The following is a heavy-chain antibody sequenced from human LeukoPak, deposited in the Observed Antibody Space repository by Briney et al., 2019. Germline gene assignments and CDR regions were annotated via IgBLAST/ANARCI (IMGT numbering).Heavy chain of an antibody. Sequence: GESLKISCKGSGYNFTIYWIGWVRRMPGKGLEWMGIIYPGDSDTRYSPSFQGQVTISADKSISTAYLQWSSLKASDTAMYYCARLPTLVSASRCFDYWGQGTLVTVSS. J-gene: IGHJ4*02. CDR2: IYPGDSDT. CDR3: ARLPTLVSASRCFDY. D-gene: IGHD6-6*01. V-gene: IGHV5-51*01. CDR1: GYNFTIYW.